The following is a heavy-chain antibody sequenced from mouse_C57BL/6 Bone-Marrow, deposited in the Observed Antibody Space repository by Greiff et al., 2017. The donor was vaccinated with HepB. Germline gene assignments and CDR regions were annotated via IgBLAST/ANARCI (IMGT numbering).Heavy chain of an antibody. D-gene: IGHD2-4*01. J-gene: IGHJ4*01. Sequence: VQLQQSGPGLVQPSQSLSITCTASGFSLTSYGVHWVRQSPGKGLEWLGVIWRGGSTDYNAACMSRQSTTKDNSKSHVFFKMNSLQADDTAIYYCATPIITTLDYYAMDYGGQGTAVTVSS. V-gene: IGHV2-5*01. CDR3: ATPIITTLDYYAMDY. CDR2: IWRGGST. CDR1: GFSLTSYG.